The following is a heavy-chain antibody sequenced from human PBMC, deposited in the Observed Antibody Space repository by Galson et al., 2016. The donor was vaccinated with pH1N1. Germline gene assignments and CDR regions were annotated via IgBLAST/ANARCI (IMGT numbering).Heavy chain of an antibody. Sequence: PALVKPTQTLTLTCTFFGISDMRVSWFRQPPGKALEWLARIDWDDEKFYSPSLKTRLTISKDTSRTQVVLIMTNMAPVDTATYYCAHQPSGEGFAPWGQGILVTVSS. CDR2: IDWDDEK. CDR1: GISDMR. J-gene: IGHJ5*01. D-gene: IGHD3-16*01. CDR3: AHQPSGEGFAP. V-gene: IGHV2-70*04.